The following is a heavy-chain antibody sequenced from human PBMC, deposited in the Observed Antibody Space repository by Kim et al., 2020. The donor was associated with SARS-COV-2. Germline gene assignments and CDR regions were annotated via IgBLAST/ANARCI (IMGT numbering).Heavy chain of an antibody. CDR3: AKGFGAAPDF. Sequence: GGSLRLSCAAPGLTISSYAMCWVRQAPGKGLEYVSVIYSGGTSTYYADSVKGRFTISRDNSKNTLYLQMNSLRADDTAVYYCAKGFGAAPDFWGQGTLVTVSS. J-gene: IGHJ4*02. D-gene: IGHD3-10*01. V-gene: IGHV3-23*03. CDR2: IYSGGTST. CDR1: GLTISSYA.